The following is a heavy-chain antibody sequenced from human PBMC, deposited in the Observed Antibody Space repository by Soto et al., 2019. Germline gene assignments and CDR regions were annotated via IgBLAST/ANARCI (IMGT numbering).Heavy chain of an antibody. CDR3: ARHSDYFDWSFLDY. CDR2: FYYSGST. D-gene: IGHD3-9*01. J-gene: IGHJ4*02. V-gene: IGHV4-59*08. CDR1: GGSISSYY. Sequence: QVQLQESGPGLVKPSETLSLTCTVSGGSISSYYWSWIRQPPGKGLEWIGYFYYSGSTNYNPSLKSRVTISVDTSKNQFSLKLSSVTAADTAVYYCARHSDYFDWSFLDYWGQGTLVTVSS.